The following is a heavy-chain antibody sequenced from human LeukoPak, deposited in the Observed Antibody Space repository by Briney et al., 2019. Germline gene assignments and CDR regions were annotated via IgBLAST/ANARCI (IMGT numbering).Heavy chain of an antibody. CDR1: GASISSYH. CDR2: IYYNGST. J-gene: IGHJ6*04. Sequence: SETLSLTCTVSGASISSYHWSWIRQPPGKGLEWIGYIYYNGSTNKNPSLKSRVTISADTSKNQFSLKVNSVTAADTAVYYCARVGLLDGILDVWDKGTTVTVSS. D-gene: IGHD3-10*01. V-gene: IGHV4-59*01. CDR3: ARVGLLDGILDV.